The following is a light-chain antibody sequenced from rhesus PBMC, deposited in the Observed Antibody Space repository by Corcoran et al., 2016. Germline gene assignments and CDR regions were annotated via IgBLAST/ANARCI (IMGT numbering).Light chain of an antibody. J-gene: IGLJ1*01. CDR1: SRDIGGSNY. Sequence: QAALSQPRSVSGSPGQSVTISCSGTSRDIGGSNYVSWYQQHPDTAPKLMIYEVHKRPSGVYDRFSGSKSGNTASLTISGLQAEDEADYYCSSDAGSNTFIFGAGTRLTVL. CDR2: EVH. CDR3: SSDAGSNTFI. V-gene: IGLV2-32*02.